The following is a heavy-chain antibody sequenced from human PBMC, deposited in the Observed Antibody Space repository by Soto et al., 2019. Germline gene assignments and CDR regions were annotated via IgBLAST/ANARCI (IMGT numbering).Heavy chain of an antibody. V-gene: IGHV1-24*01. J-gene: IGHJ4*02. CDR3: ATGPADFRVRGYFDY. D-gene: IGHD3-10*01. Sequence: ASVKVSCKVSGYTLTELSMHWVRQAPGKGLEWMGGFDPEDGETIYAQKFQGRVTMTEDTSTDTAYMELSSLRSEDTAVYYCATGPADFRVRGYFDYWGQGTLVTVSS. CDR1: GYTLTELS. CDR2: FDPEDGET.